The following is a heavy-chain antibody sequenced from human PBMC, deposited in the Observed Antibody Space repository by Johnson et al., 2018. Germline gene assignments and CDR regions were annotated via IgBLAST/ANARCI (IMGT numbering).Heavy chain of an antibody. CDR2: IIPSFGTT. CDR1: GGSFSSYA. D-gene: IGHD2-2*01. J-gene: IGHJ3*02. Sequence: VQLVESGAEVKKPGSSVKVSCKASGGSFSSYAFNWVRQAPGRGLEWMGGIIPSFGTTQYAQKFQGRVTITADESTSTAYMELSSLRSEDTALYYCVKDKEPLRVEVTGLGAPFDIWGQGTLATVSS. CDR3: VKDKEPLRVEVTGLGAPFDI. V-gene: IGHV1-69*01.